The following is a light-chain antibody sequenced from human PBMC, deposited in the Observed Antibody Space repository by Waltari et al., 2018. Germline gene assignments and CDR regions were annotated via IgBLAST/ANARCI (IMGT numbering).Light chain of an antibody. J-gene: IGLJ2*01. Sequence: SSELTQDPAVSVALGQTVRITCQGDSLRKYYASWYQQKPGQAPVLVIYGKNTRPSGIPARFSGSTSGNTASLTITRTQAEDEADYYCVSRDSSDNRLEVIFGGGTKLTVL. CDR1: SLRKYY. CDR2: GKN. V-gene: IGLV3-19*01. CDR3: VSRDSSDNRLEVI.